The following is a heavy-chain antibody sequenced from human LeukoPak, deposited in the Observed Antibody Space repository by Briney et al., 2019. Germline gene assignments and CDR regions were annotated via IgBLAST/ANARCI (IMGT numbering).Heavy chain of an antibody. CDR1: GYTFTSYG. V-gene: IGHV1-18*01. CDR2: ISAYNGNT. J-gene: IGHJ4*02. Sequence: GASVKVSCKASGYTFTSYGISWVRQAPGQGLEWMGWISAYNGNTNYAQKLQGRVTMTTDTSTSTAYMELRSLRSDDTAVYYCARPLCYHDSSARDYWGQGTRVTVFS. CDR3: ARPLCYHDSSARDY. D-gene: IGHD3-22*01.